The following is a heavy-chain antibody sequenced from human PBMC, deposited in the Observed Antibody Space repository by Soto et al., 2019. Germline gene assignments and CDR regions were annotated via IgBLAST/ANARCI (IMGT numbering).Heavy chain of an antibody. CDR1: GYTFTSYG. CDR2: ISAYNGNT. CDR3: ARRLNDYGDYVYFDY. J-gene: IGHJ4*02. D-gene: IGHD4-17*01. V-gene: IGHV1-18*01. Sequence: ASVKVSCKASGYTFTSYGISWVRQAPGQGLEWMGWISAYNGNTNYAQKLQGRVTMTTDTSTSTAYMELRSLRSDDTAVYYCARRLNDYGDYVYFDYWGQGTLVTVSS.